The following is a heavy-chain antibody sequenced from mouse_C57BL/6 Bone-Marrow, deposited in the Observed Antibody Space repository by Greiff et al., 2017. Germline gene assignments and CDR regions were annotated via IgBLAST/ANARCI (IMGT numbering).Heavy chain of an antibody. CDR3: ASHYYGSSPAWFAY. J-gene: IGHJ3*01. D-gene: IGHD1-1*01. CDR1: GYAFTNYL. CDR2: INPGSGGT. Sequence: VKLMESGAELVRPGTSVKVSCKASGYAFTNYLIEWVKQRPGQGLEWIGVINPGSGGTNYNEKFKGKATLTADKSSSTAYMQLSSLTSEDSAVYFCASHYYGSSPAWFAYWGQGTLVTVSA. V-gene: IGHV1-54*01.